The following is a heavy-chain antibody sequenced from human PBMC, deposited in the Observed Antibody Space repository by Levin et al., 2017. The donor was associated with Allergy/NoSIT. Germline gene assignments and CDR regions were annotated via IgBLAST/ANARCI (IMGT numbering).Heavy chain of an antibody. V-gene: IGHV1-2*02. CDR3: ARNYGDFGDWFDP. CDR1: GYTFTGYY. Sequence: KISCKASGYTFTGYYMHWVRPAPGQGLEWMGWINPNSGGTNYAQKFQGRVTMTRDTSISTAYMELSRLRSDDTAVYYCARNYGDFGDWFDPWGQGTLVTVSS. D-gene: IGHD4-17*01. CDR2: INPNSGGT. J-gene: IGHJ5*02.